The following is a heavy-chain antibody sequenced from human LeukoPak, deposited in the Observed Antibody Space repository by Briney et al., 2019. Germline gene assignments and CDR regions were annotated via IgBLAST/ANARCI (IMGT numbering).Heavy chain of an antibody. D-gene: IGHD2-2*02. CDR1: GGSFSGYY. V-gene: IGHV4-34*01. CDR3: ARRGYCSSTSCNTRHIYYYMDV. J-gene: IGHJ6*03. Sequence: PSETLSLTCAVYGGSFSGYYWSWIRQPPGKGLEWIGEINHSGSTNYNPSLKSRVTISVDTSKDQFSLKLSSVTAADTAVYYCARRGYCSSTSCNTRHIYYYMDVWGKGTTVTVSS. CDR2: INHSGST.